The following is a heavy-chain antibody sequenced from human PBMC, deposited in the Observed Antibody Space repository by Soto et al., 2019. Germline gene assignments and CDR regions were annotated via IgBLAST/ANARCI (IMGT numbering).Heavy chain of an antibody. CDR3: ARSPLIIVATNYFDD. CDR2: INPNSGGT. Sequence: ASVKVSCKASGYTFTGYYMHWVRQAPGQGLEWMGWINPNSGGTNYAQKFQGRVTMTRDTSISTAYMELSRLRSDDTAVYYCARSPLIIVATNYFDDWGQGTLVTVS. CDR1: GYTFTGYY. V-gene: IGHV1-2*02. J-gene: IGHJ4*02. D-gene: IGHD5-12*01.